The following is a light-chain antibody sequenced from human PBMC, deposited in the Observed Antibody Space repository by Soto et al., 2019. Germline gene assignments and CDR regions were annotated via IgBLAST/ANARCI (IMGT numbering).Light chain of an antibody. CDR3: QQYDSIPPWT. V-gene: IGKV3-20*01. CDR2: GTS. Sequence: EIVLAQSPGIMYLSPGERATLSCRSGQAVGRSYLAWYQQKPGQAPRLLIFGTSTRATGIPDRFTGGGSGTDFTLTISRLDPEDYAVYFCQQYDSIPPWTFGQGTKVDIK. J-gene: IGKJ1*01. CDR1: QAVGRSY.